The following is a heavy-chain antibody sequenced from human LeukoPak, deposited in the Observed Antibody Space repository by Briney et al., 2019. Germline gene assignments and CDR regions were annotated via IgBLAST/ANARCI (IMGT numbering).Heavy chain of an antibody. V-gene: IGHV1-18*01. CDR2: ISAYNGNT. Sequence: ASVKVSCKASGYTFTSYGISWVRQAPGQGLEWMGWISAYNGNTNYAQKLQGRVTMTTDTSTSTAYMELRSLRSDDTAVYYCVRRTTVTTENDYWGQGTLVTVSS. CDR1: GYTFTSYG. J-gene: IGHJ4*02. CDR3: VRRTTVTTENDY. D-gene: IGHD4-17*01.